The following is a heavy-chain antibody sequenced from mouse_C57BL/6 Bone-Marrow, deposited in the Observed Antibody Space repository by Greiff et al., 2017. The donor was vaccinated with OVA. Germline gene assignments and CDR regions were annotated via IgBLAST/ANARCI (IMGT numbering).Heavy chain of an antibody. Sequence: QVQLQQSGAELVRPGTSVKVSCKASGYAFTNYLIEWVKQRPGQGLEWIGVINPGSGGTNYNEKFKGKATLTADKSSSTAYMQLSSLTSEDSAVYFCARHDPYYSNPAYWGQGTLVTVSA. D-gene: IGHD2-5*01. V-gene: IGHV1-54*01. CDR1: GYAFTNYL. CDR2: INPGSGGT. CDR3: ARHDPYYSNPAY. J-gene: IGHJ3*01.